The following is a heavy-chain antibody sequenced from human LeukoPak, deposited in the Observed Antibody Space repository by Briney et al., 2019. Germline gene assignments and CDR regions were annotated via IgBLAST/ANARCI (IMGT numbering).Heavy chain of an antibody. CDR3: ARLTLGSGWYNFDY. CDR1: GGSISSSSYY. V-gene: IGHV4-39*01. D-gene: IGHD6-19*01. J-gene: IGHJ4*02. CDR2: IYYSGTT. Sequence: PSETLSLTCTVSGGSISSSSYYWGWIRQPPGKGLEWIGSIYYSGTTYYNPSLKSRVTISVDTSKNQFSLKLSSVTAADTAVYYCARLTLGSGWYNFDYWGRGTLVTVSS.